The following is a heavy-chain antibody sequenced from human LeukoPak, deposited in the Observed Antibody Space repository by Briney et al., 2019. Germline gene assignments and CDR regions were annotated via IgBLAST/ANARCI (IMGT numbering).Heavy chain of an antibody. CDR3: ARHGSSGYYRPLDY. CDR2: INHSGST. V-gene: IGHV4-34*01. D-gene: IGHD3-22*01. CDR1: GGSFSGYY. Sequence: SETLSLTCAVSGGSFSGYYWSWIRQPPGKGLEWIGEINHSGSTNYNPSLKSRVTISVDTSKNQFSLKLTSVTAADTAVYYCARHGSSGYYRPLDYWGQGTLVTVSS. J-gene: IGHJ4*02.